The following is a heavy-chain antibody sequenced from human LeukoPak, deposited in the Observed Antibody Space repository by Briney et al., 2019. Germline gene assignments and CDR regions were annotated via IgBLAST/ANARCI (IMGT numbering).Heavy chain of an antibody. J-gene: IGHJ5*02. Sequence: PSETLSLTCTVSGGSISSSSYYWGWIRQPPGKGLEWIGSIYYSGSTYYNPSLKSRVTISVDTTKNQFSLKLSSVTAADTAVYYCARASNWFDPWGQGTLVTVSS. CDR3: ARASNWFDP. CDR1: GGSISSSSYY. CDR2: IYYSGST. V-gene: IGHV4-39*01.